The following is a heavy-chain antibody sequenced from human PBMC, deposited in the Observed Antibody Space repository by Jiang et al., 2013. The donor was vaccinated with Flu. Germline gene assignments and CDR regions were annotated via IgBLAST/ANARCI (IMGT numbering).Heavy chain of an antibody. CDR2: IYYSGST. J-gene: IGHJ3*02. V-gene: IGHV4-61*01. Sequence: VLLKPSETLSLTCTVSGGSVSSGSYYWSWIRQPPGKGLEWIGYIYYSGSTNYNPSLKSRVTISVDTSKNQFSLKLSSVTAADTAVYYCASHLRYFDWVGNDAFDIWGQGTMVTVSS. CDR1: GGSVSSGSYY. D-gene: IGHD3-9*01. CDR3: ASHLRYFDWVGNDAFDI.